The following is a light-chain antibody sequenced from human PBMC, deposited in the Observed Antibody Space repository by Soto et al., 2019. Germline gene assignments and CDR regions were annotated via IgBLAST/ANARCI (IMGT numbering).Light chain of an antibody. Sequence: QSVLTQPRSVSGSPGQSVTISCTGTSSDVGAYNYVSWYQQHPGKDPKVMIYDVNKRPSGVPDRFSGSKSDNTASLTISGLQAEDEADYYCCAYAGSYSLVFGGGTKVTVL. J-gene: IGLJ2*01. CDR2: DVN. CDR1: SSDVGAYNY. V-gene: IGLV2-11*01. CDR3: CAYAGSYSLV.